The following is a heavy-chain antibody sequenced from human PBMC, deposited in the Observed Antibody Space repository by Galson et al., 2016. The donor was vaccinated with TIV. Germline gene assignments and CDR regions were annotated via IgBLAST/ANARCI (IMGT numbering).Heavy chain of an antibody. Sequence: SLRLSCAASGFIFSNYEMNWVRQAPGKGLEWISYITSGWGPTYYAESVKGRLSISRDNTKNSLYLQMNSLRPEDTAVYYCVREAVMSFGVDVFDVWGQGTVVTVSP. CDR2: ITSGWGPT. CDR3: VREAVMSFGVDVFDV. V-gene: IGHV3-48*03. J-gene: IGHJ3*01. D-gene: IGHD3/OR15-3a*01. CDR1: GFIFSNYE.